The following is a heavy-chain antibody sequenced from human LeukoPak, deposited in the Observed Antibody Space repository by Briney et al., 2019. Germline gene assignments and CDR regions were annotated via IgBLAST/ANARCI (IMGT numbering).Heavy chain of an antibody. CDR3: ARSGYCSSTSCDTPYNWFDP. CDR1: GYTFTVYY. CDR2: INPNSGGT. Sequence: ASVNVSCKASGYTFTVYYMHWVRQAPGQGLEWMGWINPNSGGTNYAQKFQGWVTMTRDTSISTAYMELSRLRSDDTAVYYCARSGYCSSTSCDTPYNWFDPWGQGTLVTVSS. D-gene: IGHD2-2*02. V-gene: IGHV1-2*04. J-gene: IGHJ5*02.